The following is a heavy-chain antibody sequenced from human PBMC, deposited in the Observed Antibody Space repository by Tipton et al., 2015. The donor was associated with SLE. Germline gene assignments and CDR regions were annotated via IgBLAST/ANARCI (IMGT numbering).Heavy chain of an antibody. J-gene: IGHJ4*02. Sequence: SLRLSCAASGFAFSSHWMHWVRQAPGKGLVWVSHINGDGDSMRYADSVKGRFIISRDNAKNTLYLQMNSLRAEDTALYYCAKWGATTGFDYWGQGTLVTVSS. CDR2: INGDGDSM. CDR1: GFAFSSHW. D-gene: IGHD1-26*01. V-gene: IGHV3-74*01. CDR3: AKWGATTGFDY.